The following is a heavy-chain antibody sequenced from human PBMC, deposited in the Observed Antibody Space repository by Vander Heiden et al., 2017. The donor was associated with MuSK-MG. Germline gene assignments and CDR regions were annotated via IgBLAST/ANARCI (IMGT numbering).Heavy chain of an antibody. CDR3: ARGRGGGRVFDY. Sequence: QVQLQQWGAGLLTPSATLSLPCAVYGGSFSGYYWSWIRQPPGKGLEWIGEINHSGSTNYNPSLKSRVTISVDTSKNQFSLKLSSVTAADTAVYYCARGRGGGRVFDYWGQGTLVTVSS. CDR1: GGSFSGYY. D-gene: IGHD2-15*01. J-gene: IGHJ4*02. V-gene: IGHV4-34*01. CDR2: INHSGST.